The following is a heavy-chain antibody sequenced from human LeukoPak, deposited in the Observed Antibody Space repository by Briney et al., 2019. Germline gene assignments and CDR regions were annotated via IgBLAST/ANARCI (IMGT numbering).Heavy chain of an antibody. CDR3: ARDRTRTGYSSGWYHDY. V-gene: IGHV4-38-2*02. J-gene: IGHJ4*02. CDR2: IYHSGTT. CDR1: TYSITSGYY. Sequence: SETLSLTCTVSTYSITSGYYWGWIRQPPGKGLEWIGSIYHSGTTYYNPSLKSRVTISVDTSKNQFSLNLSSVTAADTAVYYCARDRTRTGYSSGWYHDYWGQGTLVTVSS. D-gene: IGHD6-19*01.